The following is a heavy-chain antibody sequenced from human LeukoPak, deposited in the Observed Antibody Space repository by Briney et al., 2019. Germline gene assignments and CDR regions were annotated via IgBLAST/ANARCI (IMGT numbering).Heavy chain of an antibody. CDR3: ASRLLWFGEFDAFDI. Sequence: GGSLRLSCAASGFTVSSNYMSWVRQAPGKGLEWVSVIYSGGSTYYADSVKGRFTISRDNSKNTLYLQMNSLRAEDTAVYYCASRLLWFGEFDAFDIWGQGTMVTVSS. V-gene: IGHV3-66*01. CDR1: GFTVSSNY. J-gene: IGHJ3*02. D-gene: IGHD3-10*01. CDR2: IYSGGST.